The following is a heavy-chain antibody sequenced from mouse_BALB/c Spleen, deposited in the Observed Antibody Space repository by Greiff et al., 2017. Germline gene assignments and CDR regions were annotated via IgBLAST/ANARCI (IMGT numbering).Heavy chain of an antibody. J-gene: IGHJ4*01. V-gene: IGHV3-2*02. Sequence: EVQLQQSGPGLVKPSQSLSLTCTVTGYSITSDYAWNWIRQFPGNKLEWMGYISYSGSTSYNPSLKSRISITRDTSKNQFFLQLNSVTTEDTATYYCAMYGTFMDYWGQGTSVTVSS. CDR2: ISYSGST. D-gene: IGHD2-10*02. CDR3: AMYGTFMDY. CDR1: GYSITSDYA.